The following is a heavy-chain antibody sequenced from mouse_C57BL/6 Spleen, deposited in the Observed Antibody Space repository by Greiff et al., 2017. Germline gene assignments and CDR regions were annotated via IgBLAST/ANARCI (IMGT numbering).Heavy chain of an antibody. V-gene: IGHV1-54*01. J-gene: IGHJ4*01. D-gene: IGHD2-10*02. CDR3: ARVSSLDYAMDY. CDR2: INPGSGGT. Sequence: QVQLQQSGAELVRPGTSVKVSCKASGYAFTNYLIEWVKQRPGQGLEWIGVINPGSGGTNYNEKFKGKATLTADKSSSPAYMQLRSLTSEDSAVYFCARVSSLDYAMDYWGQGTSVTVSS. CDR1: GYAFTNYL.